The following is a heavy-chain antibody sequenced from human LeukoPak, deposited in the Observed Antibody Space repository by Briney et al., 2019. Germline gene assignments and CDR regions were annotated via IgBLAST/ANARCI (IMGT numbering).Heavy chain of an antibody. Sequence: GGSLRLSCAASGFTFSSYDMHWVRQATGKGLAWVSAIGTAGDTYYPGSVKGRFTISRENAKNSLYLQMNSLRAGDTAVYYCARAHPRRYYYGMDVWGQGTTVTVSS. CDR3: ARAHPRRYYYGMDV. V-gene: IGHV3-13*01. J-gene: IGHJ6*02. CDR1: GFTFSSYD. CDR2: IGTAGDT.